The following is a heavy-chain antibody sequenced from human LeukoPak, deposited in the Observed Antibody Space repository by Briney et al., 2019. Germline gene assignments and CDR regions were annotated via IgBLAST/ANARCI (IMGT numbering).Heavy chain of an antibody. J-gene: IGHJ6*04. CDR2: INPNSGGT. V-gene: IGHV1-2*04. CDR1: GHTFTGYY. Sequence: ASVKVSCKASGHTFTGYYMHWVRQAPGQGLEWMGWINPNSGGTNYAQKFQGWVTMTGDTSISTAYMELSRLRSDDTAVYYCARSRIAAAGYYYYGMDVWGKGTTVTVSS. CDR3: ARSRIAAAGYYYYGMDV. D-gene: IGHD6-13*01.